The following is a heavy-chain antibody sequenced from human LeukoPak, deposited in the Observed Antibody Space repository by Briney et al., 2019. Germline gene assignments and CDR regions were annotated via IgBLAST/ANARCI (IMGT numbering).Heavy chain of an antibody. CDR2: INPNSGGT. CDR3: ARGPSSGSFDY. CDR1: GYSFTTYH. Sequence: ASVKISCKASGYSFTTYHIHWMRQAPGQGLEWMGWINPNSGGTGFAQKFQGRVTMTRDASINTVYMELSRLTSDDTAVYYCARGPSSGSFDYWGQGTLVTVSS. J-gene: IGHJ4*02. D-gene: IGHD6-19*01. V-gene: IGHV1-2*02.